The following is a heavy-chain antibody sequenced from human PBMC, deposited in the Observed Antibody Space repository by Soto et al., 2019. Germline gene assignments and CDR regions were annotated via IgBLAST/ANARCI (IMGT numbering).Heavy chain of an antibody. V-gene: IGHV3-30*09. CDR2: ISYDGSNK. Sequence: QVQLVESGGGVVQPGRSLRLSCAASGFTFSSYAMHWVRQAPGKGLEWVAVISYDGSNKYYAASVKGRFAISRDNSKNTLYLQRNSLRAEDTAVYYCARDRGSGWPYYFDYWGQGTLVTVSS. CDR1: GFTFSSYA. CDR3: ARDRGSGWPYYFDY. D-gene: IGHD6-19*01. J-gene: IGHJ4*02.